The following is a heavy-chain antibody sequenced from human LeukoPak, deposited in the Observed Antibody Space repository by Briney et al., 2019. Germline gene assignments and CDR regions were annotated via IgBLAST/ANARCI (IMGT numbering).Heavy chain of an antibody. Sequence: GASVKVSCKTSGYIFTSYYMHWVRQAPGKGLEWMGGFDPEDGETIYAQKFQGRVTMTEDTSTDTAYMELSSLRSEDTAVYYCATDQAGYGDYEGGYWGQGTLVTVSS. CDR1: GYIFTSYY. CDR3: ATDQAGYGDYEGGY. J-gene: IGHJ4*02. V-gene: IGHV1-24*01. CDR2: FDPEDGET. D-gene: IGHD4-17*01.